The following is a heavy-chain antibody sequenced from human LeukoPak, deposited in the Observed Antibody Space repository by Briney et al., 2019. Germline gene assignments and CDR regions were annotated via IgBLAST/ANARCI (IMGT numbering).Heavy chain of an antibody. CDR3: ARDSGSSSPGY. CDR1: AFTFSNYA. Sequence: GGSLRLSCGASAFTFSNYAMTWVRQAPGKGLEWVSSISSSSNHIFYADSVKGRFTISRDNVKNSLYLQMNSLRAEDTAVYFCARDSGSSSPGYWGQGTLVTVSS. J-gene: IGHJ4*02. V-gene: IGHV3-21*06. D-gene: IGHD6-6*01. CDR2: ISSSSNHI.